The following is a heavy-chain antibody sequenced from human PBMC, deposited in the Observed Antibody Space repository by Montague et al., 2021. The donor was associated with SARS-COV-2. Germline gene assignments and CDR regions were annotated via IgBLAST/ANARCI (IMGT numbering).Heavy chain of an antibody. J-gene: IGHJ4*02. CDR2: ISYSATS. V-gene: IGHV4-39*01. CDR3: ARLRITVGGVIVIRYYFDF. Sequence: SETLSLTCTFSGASRSPKNYYWGWIRQPPGKGLEWIGSISYSATSYSNPSLKSRVTMSVDTSRNQLSLNLSSVTVADTAVHYCARLRITVGGVIVIRYYFDFWGQGTLVTVSS. CDR1: GASRSPKNYY. D-gene: IGHD3-16*02.